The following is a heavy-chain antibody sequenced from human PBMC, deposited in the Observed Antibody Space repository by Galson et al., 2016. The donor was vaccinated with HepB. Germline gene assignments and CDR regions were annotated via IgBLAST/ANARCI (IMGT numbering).Heavy chain of an antibody. CDR1: GYTFTNYY. J-gene: IGHJ4*02. D-gene: IGHD4-17*01. CDR3: ARTGDYGDPFDS. CDR2: INPIGGST. Sequence: SVKVSCKASGYTFTNYYIHWLRQAPGQGLEWMGIINPIGGSTTYAQKFQGRVTVTRDTSTSSVYMELSSLRSDDTAVYYCARTGDYGDPFDSWGQGTLVTGSS. V-gene: IGHV1-46*01.